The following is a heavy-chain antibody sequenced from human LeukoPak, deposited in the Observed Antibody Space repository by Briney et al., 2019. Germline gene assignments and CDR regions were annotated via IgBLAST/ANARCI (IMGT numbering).Heavy chain of an antibody. Sequence: ASVKVSCKASGYTFTSYYMHWVRQAPGQGLEWMGMINPSGGSTSYAQKFQGRVTMTRDTATSTVYMELSSLRSEDTAGYYCARDLRCYYYDSSVYYRGWFAPWGQGTLVTVSS. CDR2: INPSGGST. V-gene: IGHV1-46*01. CDR3: ARDLRCYYYDSSVYYRGWFAP. D-gene: IGHD3-22*01. J-gene: IGHJ5*02. CDR1: GYTFTSYY.